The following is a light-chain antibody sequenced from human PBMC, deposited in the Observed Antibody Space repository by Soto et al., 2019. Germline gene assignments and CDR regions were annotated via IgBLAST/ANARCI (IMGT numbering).Light chain of an antibody. V-gene: IGLV2-23*02. CDR2: DAS. J-gene: IGLJ3*02. Sequence: QSVLTQPASVSGSPGQSITISCTATSSDVGNFNLVSWYQQHPGQAPKLLIYDASQRPSGVSSRFSGSKSGYTASLTISGLQAEDEADYYCCSYAGSRTFVFGGGTKVTVL. CDR1: SSDVGNFNL. CDR3: CSYAGSRTFV.